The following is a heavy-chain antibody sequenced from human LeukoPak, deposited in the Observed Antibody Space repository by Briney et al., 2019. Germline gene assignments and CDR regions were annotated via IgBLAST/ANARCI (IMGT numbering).Heavy chain of an antibody. J-gene: IGHJ4*02. CDR1: GFTFSGYW. D-gene: IGHD3-10*01. CDR3: TTVTYYNSRAPGDY. Sequence: GGSLRLSCAASGFTFSGYWMSWVRQAPGKGLEWLANIKSDGSEKYYVDSGKGRFTISRDNAKNSLYLQMNSLRVEDTAVYYCTTVTYYNSRAPGDYWGQGTLVTVSS. CDR2: IKSDGSEK. V-gene: IGHV3-7*02.